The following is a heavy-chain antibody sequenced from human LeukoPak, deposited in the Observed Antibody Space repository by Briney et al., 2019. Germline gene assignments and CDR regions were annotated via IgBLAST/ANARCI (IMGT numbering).Heavy chain of an antibody. CDR3: ARVEDYYYYMDV. CDR1: GLTLSTYA. D-gene: IGHD5-24*01. CDR2: ISSNGGST. Sequence: GPSLRLSCALSGLTLSTYAIRSVRQAAGEGRGYFSAISSNGGSTYYANSVKGRFTISRDNSKNTLYLQMGSLRAEDMAVYYCARVEDYYYYMDVWGKGTTVTVSS. J-gene: IGHJ6*03. V-gene: IGHV3-64*01.